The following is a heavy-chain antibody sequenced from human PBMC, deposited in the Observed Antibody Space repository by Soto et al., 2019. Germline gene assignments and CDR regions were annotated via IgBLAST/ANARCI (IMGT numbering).Heavy chain of an antibody. CDR1: GGSISSSNW. CDR2: IYHSGST. CDR3: AAIGGSYSRGYYFDY. V-gene: IGHV4-4*02. D-gene: IGHD1-26*01. J-gene: IGHJ4*02. Sequence: SETLSLTCAVSGGSISSSNWWSWVRQPPGKGLEWIGEIYHSGSTNYNPSLKSRVTISVDKSKNQFSLKLSSVTAADTAVYYCAAIGGSYSRGYYFDYWGQGTLVTVSS.